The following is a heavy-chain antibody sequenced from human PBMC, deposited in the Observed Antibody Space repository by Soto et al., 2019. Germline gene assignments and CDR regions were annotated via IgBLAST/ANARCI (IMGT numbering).Heavy chain of an antibody. V-gene: IGHV3-48*01. CDR1: GFTFSSYS. J-gene: IGHJ1*01. CDR2: ISSSSSTI. Sequence: GGSLRLSCAASGFTFSSYSMNWVRQAPGKGLEWVSYISSSSSTIYYADSVKGRFTISRDNAKNSLYLQMNSLRAEDTAVNYCARAAGPYSSGWYSAEYFQHWGQGTLVTVSS. D-gene: IGHD6-19*01. CDR3: ARAAGPYSSGWYSAEYFQH.